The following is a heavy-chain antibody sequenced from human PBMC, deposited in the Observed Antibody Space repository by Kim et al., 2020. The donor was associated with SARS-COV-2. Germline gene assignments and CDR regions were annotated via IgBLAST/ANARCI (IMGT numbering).Heavy chain of an antibody. Sequence: GGSLRLSCAASGFTFSNTWMSWVRQGPGKGLEWVGLIKSKINGGTTDYAAPVKGRFSISRDDSKSTLYLQMSSLKTEDTAVYYCTTYAYGGKGFGGQGSLVTVSS. V-gene: IGHV3-15*01. D-gene: IGHD4-17*01. CDR1: GFTFSNTW. CDR2: IKSKINGGTT. CDR3: TTYAYGGKGF. J-gene: IGHJ4*02.